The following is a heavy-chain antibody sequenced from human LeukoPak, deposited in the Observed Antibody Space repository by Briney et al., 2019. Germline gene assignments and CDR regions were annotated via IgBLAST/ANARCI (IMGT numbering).Heavy chain of an antibody. J-gene: IGHJ3*02. CDR3: ARSGRYCSSTSCNYDAFDI. V-gene: IGHV4-59*01. CDR1: GGSISTYY. CDR2: IYYSGST. D-gene: IGHD2-2*01. Sequence: SETLSLTCTVSGGSISTYYWSWIRQPPGKGLDWIGYIYYSGSTNYNPSLKSRVTISVDTSKIQFSQKLSSVTAADTAVYYCARSGRYCSSTSCNYDAFDIWGQGTMVTVSS.